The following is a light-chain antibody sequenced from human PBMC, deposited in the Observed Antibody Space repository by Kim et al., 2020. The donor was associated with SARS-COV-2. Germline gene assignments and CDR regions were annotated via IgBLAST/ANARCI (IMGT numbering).Light chain of an antibody. CDR3: MIWPRNAVL. CDR2: YFSDSDK. Sequence: CTLPRDSSVGSHNVYWFQQKPGSPPRYLLYYFSDSDKGQGSGVPSRFSGSKDASANTGILLISGLQAEDEAGYYCMIWPRNAVLFGGGTQLTVL. CDR1: RDSSVGSHN. J-gene: IGLJ2*01. V-gene: IGLV5-37*01.